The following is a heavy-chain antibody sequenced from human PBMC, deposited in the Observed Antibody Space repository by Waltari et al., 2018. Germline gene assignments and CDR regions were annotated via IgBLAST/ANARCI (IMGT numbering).Heavy chain of an antibody. CDR1: GGSISSSY. D-gene: IGHD5-12*01. CDR3: ARGEWLQFDY. V-gene: IGHV4-59*01. Sequence: QVQLQESGPGLVKPSETLSLTCTVSGGSISSSYWSWIRQPPGKGLEWIGYIYYSGSTNYNPSLKSRVTISVDTSKNQFSLKLSSVTAADTAVYYCARGEWLQFDYWGQGTLVTVSS. J-gene: IGHJ4*02. CDR2: IYYSGST.